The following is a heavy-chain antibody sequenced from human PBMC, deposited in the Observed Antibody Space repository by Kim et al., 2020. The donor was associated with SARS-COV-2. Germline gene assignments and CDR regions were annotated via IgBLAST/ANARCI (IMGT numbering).Heavy chain of an antibody. CDR3: ERPSGGSYRDAFDI. CDR2: ISYDGSNK. V-gene: IGHV3-30-3*01. J-gene: IGHJ3*02. CDR1: GFTFSSYA. Sequence: GGSLRLSCAASGFTFSSYAMHWVRQAPGKGLEWVAVISYDGSNKYYADSVKGRFTISRDNSKNTLYLQMNSLRAEDTAVYYCERPSGGSYRDAFDIWGQGTMVTVSS. D-gene: IGHD1-26*01.